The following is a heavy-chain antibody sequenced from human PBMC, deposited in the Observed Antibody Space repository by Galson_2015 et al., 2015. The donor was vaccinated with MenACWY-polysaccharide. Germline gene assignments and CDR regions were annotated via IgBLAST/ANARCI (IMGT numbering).Heavy chain of an antibody. CDR3: ARDLVYVQMDY. Sequence: SVKVSCKASGYTFTNYYIHWVRQAPGQGLEWLGFINPSGGSTSYAQKFQGRVTMTRDTSTGTVYVDLSSLRSEDTAVYYCARDLVYVQMDYGGQGTLVTGSS. D-gene: IGHD5/OR15-5a*01. CDR2: INPSGGST. V-gene: IGHV1-46*01. J-gene: IGHJ4*02. CDR1: GYTFTNYY.